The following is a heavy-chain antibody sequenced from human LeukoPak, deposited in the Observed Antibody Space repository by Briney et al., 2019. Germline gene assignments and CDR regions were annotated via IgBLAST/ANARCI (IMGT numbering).Heavy chain of an antibody. D-gene: IGHD2-2*01. CDR1: GGTFSSYA. J-gene: IGHJ5*02. V-gene: IGHV1-69*13. CDR3: AREGEYCSSTSCYGPNWFDP. Sequence: SVKVSCKASGGTFSSYAISWVRQAPGQGLEWMGGIIPIFGTANYAQRFQGRVTITADESTSTAYMELSSLRSEDTAVYYCAREGEYCSSTSCYGPNWFDPWGQGTLVAASS. CDR2: IIPIFGTA.